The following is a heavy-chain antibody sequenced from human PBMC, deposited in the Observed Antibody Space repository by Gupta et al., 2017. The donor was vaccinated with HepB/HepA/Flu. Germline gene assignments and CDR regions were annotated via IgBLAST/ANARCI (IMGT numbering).Heavy chain of an antibody. D-gene: IGHD3-22*01. J-gene: IGHJ4*02. Sequence: QIYLVQSGTEVKEPGASVKVSCKASGYRFTSYGISWVRQAPGQGLEWMGWINGDSGNTYYAQTVQGRVSMTKDASTSTAYIAMTSLRLDDTAIYYCARGGRFGYFLDWGQGTLVSV. CDR1: GYRFTSYG. V-gene: IGHV1-18*01. CDR2: INGDSGNT. CDR3: ARGGRFGYFLD.